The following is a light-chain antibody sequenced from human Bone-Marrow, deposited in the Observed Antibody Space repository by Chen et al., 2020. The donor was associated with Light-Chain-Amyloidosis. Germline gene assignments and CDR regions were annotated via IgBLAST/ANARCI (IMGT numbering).Light chain of an antibody. J-gene: IGLJ3*02. Sequence: NFMLTQPQPASESPGQTVIISCTHSSGSIATNYVQWYQQRPGSSPTTVIYEDDQRPSGFPDRFSGSIDRSSNSASLTISGLKTEDEADYYCQSYQGSSQGVFGGGTKLTVL. CDR1: SGSIATNY. CDR2: EDD. CDR3: QSYQGSSQGV. V-gene: IGLV6-57*01.